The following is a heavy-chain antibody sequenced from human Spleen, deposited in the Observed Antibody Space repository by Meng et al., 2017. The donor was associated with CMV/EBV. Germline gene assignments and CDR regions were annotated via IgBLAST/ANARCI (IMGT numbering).Heavy chain of an antibody. V-gene: IGHV3-30*04. CDR1: GITINSYA. Sequence: GGSLRLSCAASGITINSYAIHWVRQAPGTGLEWVAVISYDGSTEYYGHSVKGRFTISRDNSKNTLFLQMNSLRSEDTAVYYCARGGEAATGTFDYWGQGTLVTVSS. CDR3: ARGGEAATGTFDY. D-gene: IGHD6-13*01. CDR2: ISYDGSTE. J-gene: IGHJ4*02.